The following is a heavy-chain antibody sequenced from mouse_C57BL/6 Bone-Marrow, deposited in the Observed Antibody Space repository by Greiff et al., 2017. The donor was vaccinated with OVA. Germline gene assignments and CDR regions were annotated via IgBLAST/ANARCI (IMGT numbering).Heavy chain of an antibody. V-gene: IGHV1-61*01. J-gene: IGHJ3*01. CDR3: ARREVITTVVSREWFAY. D-gene: IGHD1-1*01. CDR1: GYTFTSYW. CDR2: IYPSDSET. Sequence: QVQLQQPGAELVRPGSSVKLSCKASGYTFTSYWMAWVKQRPGQGLAWIGNIYPSDSETHYNQQFKDKATLTVDKSSSTAYMQLSSLTSEDSAVYSSARREVITTVVSREWFAYWGQGTLVTVSA.